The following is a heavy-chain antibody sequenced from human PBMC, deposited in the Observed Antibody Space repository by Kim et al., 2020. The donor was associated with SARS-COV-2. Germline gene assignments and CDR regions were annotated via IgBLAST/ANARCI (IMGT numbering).Heavy chain of an antibody. CDR1: GGSISSSSYY. Sequence: SETLSLTCIVSGGSISSSSYYWGWIRQPPGKGLEWIGSIYYSGSTYYNPSLKSRVTISVDTSKNQFSLKLSSVTAADTAVYYCARDSLARLLPDAFDIWGQGTMVTVSS. J-gene: IGHJ3*02. D-gene: IGHD2-21*02. CDR2: IYYSGST. CDR3: ARDSLARLLPDAFDI. V-gene: IGHV4-39*07.